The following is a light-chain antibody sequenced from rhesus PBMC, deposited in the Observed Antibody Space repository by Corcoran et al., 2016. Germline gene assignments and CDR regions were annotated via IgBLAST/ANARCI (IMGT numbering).Light chain of an antibody. J-gene: IGKJ3*01. CDR3: QQYSSSPSFT. CDR2: KES. V-gene: IGKV1-22*01. CDR1: QSISSW. Sequence: DIQMTQSPSSLSASVGDTVTITCRASQSISSWLAWYQQKPGKAPNPLMYKESTLQSGVPSRLRGSGSGTNVPLPSSSLRSEDFATYYGQQYSSSPSFTFGPGNKLDIK.